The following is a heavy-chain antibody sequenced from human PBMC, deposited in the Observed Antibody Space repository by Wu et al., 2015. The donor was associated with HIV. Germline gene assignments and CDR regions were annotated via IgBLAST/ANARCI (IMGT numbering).Heavy chain of an antibody. Sequence: QVQLQQWGAGLLKPSETLSLTRAVYGGSFSGYYWSWIRQPPGKGLEWIGEINHSGSTNYNPSLKSRVTISVDTSKNQFSLKLSSVTAADTAVYYCARGGSGYYHDAFDIWGQGTMVTVSS. D-gene: IGHD3-22*01. CDR3: ARGGSGYYHDAFDI. J-gene: IGHJ3*02. CDR1: GGSFSGYY. V-gene: IGHV4-34*01. CDR2: INHSGST.